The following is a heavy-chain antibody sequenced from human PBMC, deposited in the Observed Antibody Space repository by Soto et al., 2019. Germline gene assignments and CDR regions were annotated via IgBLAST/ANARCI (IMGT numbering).Heavy chain of an antibody. V-gene: IGHV1-8*01. CDR1: GYTFTSYD. Sequence: QVQLVQSGAEVKKPGASVKVSCKASGYTFTSYDINWVRQATGQGLEWMGWMNPNSGNTGYAQKFQGRVTMTRNTSISTAYMELSSLGSESTAVYYCARGYWVTTVSRMYNWFDPWGQGTLVTFSS. J-gene: IGHJ5*02. D-gene: IGHD4-17*01. CDR3: ARGYWVTTVSRMYNWFDP. CDR2: MNPNSGNT.